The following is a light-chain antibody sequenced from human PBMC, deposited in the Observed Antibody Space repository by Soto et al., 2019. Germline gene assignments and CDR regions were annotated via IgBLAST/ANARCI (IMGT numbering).Light chain of an antibody. Sequence: EIVLTQSPATLSSSPGERATLSCRASQSVSNFLAWYQQKPGQAPRLLIYDASNRATGIPARFSGSGSGTDFTLTISSLEPEDFAVYYCQQRSNWPFTFGGGTKVEIK. CDR1: QSVSNF. V-gene: IGKV3-11*01. J-gene: IGKJ4*01. CDR2: DAS. CDR3: QQRSNWPFT.